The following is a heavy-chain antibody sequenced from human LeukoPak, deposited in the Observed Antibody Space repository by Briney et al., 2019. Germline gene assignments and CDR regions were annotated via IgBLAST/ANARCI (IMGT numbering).Heavy chain of an antibody. D-gene: IGHD3-22*01. CDR2: IYYSGST. J-gene: IGHJ4*02. V-gene: IGHV4-31*03. Sequence: SETLSLTCTVSGGSISSGGYYWSWIRQHPGKGLEWIGYIYYSGSTYYNPSLKSRVTISVDTSKNQFSLKLSSVTAADTAVYYCVTYYFDSSGPKKNYWGQGTLVTVSS. CDR1: GGSISSGGYY. CDR3: VTYYFDSSGPKKNY.